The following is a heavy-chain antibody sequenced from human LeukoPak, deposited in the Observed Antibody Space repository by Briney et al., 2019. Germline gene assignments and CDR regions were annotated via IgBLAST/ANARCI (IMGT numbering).Heavy chain of an antibody. D-gene: IGHD6-13*01. J-gene: IGHJ4*02. CDR3: ARDGGSSWYFDY. CDR2: ISSSGNTT. Sequence: GGSLTLSCAASGFIVSDTYMSWVRQAPGKGLEWVSYISSSGNTTYHADSVKGRFTISRDNAKNSLYLQMSSLRAEDTAVYYCARDGGSSWYFDYWGQGTLVTVSS. V-gene: IGHV3-11*04. CDR1: GFIVSDTY.